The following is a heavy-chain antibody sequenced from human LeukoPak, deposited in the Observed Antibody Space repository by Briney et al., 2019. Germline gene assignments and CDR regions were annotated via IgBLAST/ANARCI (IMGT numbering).Heavy chain of an antibody. Sequence: PGGSLRLSCAASGFTFSSYAMSWVRQAPGKGLEWVSAISGSGGSTYYADSVKGRFTISRDNAKNSLYLQINSLRAEDTAVCYCARDPYSGGYGDYYYYYMDVWGKGTTVTISS. CDR2: ISGSGGST. D-gene: IGHD1-26*01. CDR1: GFTFSSYA. CDR3: ARDPYSGGYGDYYYYYMDV. J-gene: IGHJ6*03. V-gene: IGHV3-23*01.